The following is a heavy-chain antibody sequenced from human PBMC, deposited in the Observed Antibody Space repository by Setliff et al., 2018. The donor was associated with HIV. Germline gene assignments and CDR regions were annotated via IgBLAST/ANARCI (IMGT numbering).Heavy chain of an antibody. J-gene: IGHJ4*02. CDR2: IYTSGST. V-gene: IGHV4-4*09. Sequence: SETLSLTCTVSGGSISSYYWSWIRQPPGKGLEWIGYIYTSGSTNYNPSLKSRVTISVDTSKNQFSLKLSSVTAADTAVYYCARGLSFYDSGGFDYWGQGTLVTAPQ. CDR1: GGSISSYY. D-gene: IGHD3-10*01. CDR3: ARGLSFYDSGGFDY.